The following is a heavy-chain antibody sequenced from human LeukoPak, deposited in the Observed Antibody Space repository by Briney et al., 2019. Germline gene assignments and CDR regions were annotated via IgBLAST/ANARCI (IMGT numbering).Heavy chain of an antibody. Sequence: PGGSLRLSCAPSGFTFSNYAMSWVRQAPGKGLEWVSAISGSGVTTDYADSVMGRSTISRDNSRNALYLQLDSLRAEDTAIYFCAKGLWGAYYYGMDVWGQGTTVTVSS. J-gene: IGHJ6*02. CDR1: GFTFSNYA. V-gene: IGHV3-23*01. CDR2: ISGSGVTT. D-gene: IGHD3-16*01. CDR3: AKGLWGAYYYGMDV.